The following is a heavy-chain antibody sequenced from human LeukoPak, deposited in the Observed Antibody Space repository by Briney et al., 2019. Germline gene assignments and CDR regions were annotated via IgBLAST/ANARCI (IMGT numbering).Heavy chain of an antibody. CDR1: GYTLTELS. D-gene: IGHD3-10*01. CDR3: ATGTTAGYGSGSYFLFDY. J-gene: IGHJ4*02. V-gene: IGHV1-24*01. Sequence: ASVKVSCKVSGYTLTELSMHWVRQAPGKGLEWMGGFDPEDGETIYAQKFQGRVTMTEDTSTDTAYMELSSLRSEDTAVYYCATGTTAGYGSGSYFLFDYWGQGTLVTVSS. CDR2: FDPEDGET.